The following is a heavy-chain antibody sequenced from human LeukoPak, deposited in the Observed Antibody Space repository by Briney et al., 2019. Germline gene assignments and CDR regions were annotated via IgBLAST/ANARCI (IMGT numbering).Heavy chain of an antibody. CDR1: GFTFSTYW. Sequence: GGSLRLSCAVSGFTFSTYWTHWVRQAPGQGLVWVSRINPDGSDTSHADSVRGRFTISRDNAKNTLYLQMNSLRADDTAVYYCARGGVDYWGQGTLVTVSS. CDR3: ARGGVDY. CDR2: INPDGSDT. V-gene: IGHV3-74*01. D-gene: IGHD3-16*01. J-gene: IGHJ4*02.